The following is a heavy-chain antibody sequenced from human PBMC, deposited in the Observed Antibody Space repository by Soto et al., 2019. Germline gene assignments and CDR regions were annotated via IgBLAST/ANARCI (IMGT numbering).Heavy chain of an antibody. CDR1: GHTFSNYY. V-gene: IGHV1-46*01. D-gene: IGHD6-6*01. CDR2: INPSGPTT. J-gene: IGHJ6*02. CDR3: ASGSSSDYDYLVMDV. Sequence: ASVKVSCKASGHTFSNYYLHWVRQVPGQGLEWMAIINPSGPTTRYAQKFEDRVSLTRDTSTKIVYMELSSLRSEDTAVYYCASGSSSDYDYLVMDVWGQGTTVTVSS.